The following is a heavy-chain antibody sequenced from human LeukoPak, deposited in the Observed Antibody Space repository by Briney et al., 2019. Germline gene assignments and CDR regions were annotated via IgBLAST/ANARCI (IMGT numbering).Heavy chain of an antibody. CDR1: GFTFSSYE. CDR3: ADSSGWYEDAFDI. J-gene: IGHJ3*02. V-gene: IGHV3-48*03. Sequence: GGSLRLSCAASGFTFSSYEMNWVRRAPGKGLEWVSYISSSGSTIYYADSVKGRFTISRDNAENSLYLQMNSLRAEDTAVYYCADSSGWYEDAFDIWGQGTMVTVSS. D-gene: IGHD6-19*01. CDR2: ISSSGSTI.